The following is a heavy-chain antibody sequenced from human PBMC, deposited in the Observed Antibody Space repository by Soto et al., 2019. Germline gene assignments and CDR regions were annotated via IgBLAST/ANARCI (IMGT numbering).Heavy chain of an antibody. CDR2: IYYSGRT. CDR3: ARGSFSSSSSWFDP. D-gene: IGHD6-6*01. V-gene: IGHV4-31*03. CDR1: GGSISSGGYY. Sequence: SETLSLTCTVSGGSISSGGYYWSWIRQHPGKGLGWIGYIYYSGRTCYNPSLHSRVSIAVDTTENQFSLKLTSVTAADTSVYYCARGSFSSSSSWFDPWGRGTLVTVSS. J-gene: IGHJ5*02.